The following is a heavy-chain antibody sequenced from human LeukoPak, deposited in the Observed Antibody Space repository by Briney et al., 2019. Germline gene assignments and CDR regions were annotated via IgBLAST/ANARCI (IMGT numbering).Heavy chain of an antibody. D-gene: IGHD4/OR15-4a*01. Sequence: GGSLRLSCAASGFTFSSYWMHWVRQAPGKGLVWVSRINSDGCSPSYADSVKGRFTISRDNAKNTLYLQMNSLRTEDTAVYYCARDDYGGSSRALDYWGQGTLVTVSS. CDR3: ARDDYGGSSRALDY. V-gene: IGHV3-74*01. CDR1: GFTFSSYW. J-gene: IGHJ4*02. CDR2: INSDGCSP.